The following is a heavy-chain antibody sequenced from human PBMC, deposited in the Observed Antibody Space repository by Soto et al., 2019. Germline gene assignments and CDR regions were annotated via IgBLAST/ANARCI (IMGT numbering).Heavy chain of an antibody. J-gene: IGHJ6*03. Sequence: SETLSLTYTVSGGSISSYYWSWIRQPPGKGLEWIGYIYYSGSTNYNPSLKSRVTISVDTSKNQFSLKLSSVTAADTAVYYCARDVFWSGNDYYYYYMDVWGKGTTVTVSS. V-gene: IGHV4-59*01. CDR3: ARDVFWSGNDYYYYYMDV. D-gene: IGHD3-3*01. CDR2: IYYSGST. CDR1: GGSISSYY.